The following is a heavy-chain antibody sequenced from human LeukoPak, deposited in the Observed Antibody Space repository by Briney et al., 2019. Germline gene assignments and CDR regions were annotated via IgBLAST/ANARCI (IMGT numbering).Heavy chain of an antibody. CDR1: GFTFDDYA. J-gene: IGHJ4*02. Sequence: GGSLRLSCAASGFTFDDYAMHWVRQAPGKGLEWVSGISWNSGSIGYADSVKGRFTISRDNAKNSLYLQMNSLRAEDTAVYYCARDMSYYGSGSILDYWGQGTLVTVSS. D-gene: IGHD3-10*01. CDR2: ISWNSGSI. CDR3: ARDMSYYGSGSILDY. V-gene: IGHV3-9*01.